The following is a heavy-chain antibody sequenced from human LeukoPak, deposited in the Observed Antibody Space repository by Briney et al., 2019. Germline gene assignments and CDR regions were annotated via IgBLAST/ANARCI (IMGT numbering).Heavy chain of an antibody. D-gene: IGHD2-2*01. J-gene: IGHJ4*02. Sequence: PGGSLRLSCAASGFTFSSYSMNWVRQAPGKGLEWVSYISSSSSTIYYADSVKGRFTISRDNAKNLLYLQMNSLRAEDTAVYYCASQVVPAAVGWGQGTLVTVSS. CDR2: ISSSSSTI. CDR1: GFTFSSYS. V-gene: IGHV3-48*01. CDR3: ASQVVPAAVG.